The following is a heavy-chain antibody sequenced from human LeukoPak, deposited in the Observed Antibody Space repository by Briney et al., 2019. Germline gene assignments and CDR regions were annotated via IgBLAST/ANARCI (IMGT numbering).Heavy chain of an antibody. V-gene: IGHV4-39*07. CDR1: GGSISSSSYY. CDR2: IFYSGST. Sequence: SETLSLTCTVSGGSISSSSYYWGWIRQPPGKGLEWIGSIFYSGSTYYNPSLKSRVTMSVDTSKNQFSLKLSSVTAADTAVYYCARDLGYPNYFDYWGQGTLVTVSS. J-gene: IGHJ4*02. CDR3: ARDLGYPNYFDY. D-gene: IGHD3-16*02.